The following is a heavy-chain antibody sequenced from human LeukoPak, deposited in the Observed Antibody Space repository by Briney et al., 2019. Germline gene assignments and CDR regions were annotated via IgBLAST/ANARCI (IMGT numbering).Heavy chain of an antibody. CDR1: GGSFSGYY. CDR3: ARVGLGSGSSTGYYYYMDV. J-gene: IGHJ6*03. D-gene: IGHD3-10*01. Sequence: PSETLSLTCAVYGGSFSGYYWSWIRQPPGKGLEWIGEINHSGSTNYNPSLKSRVSISVDTSKNQFSLKLSSVTAADTAVYYCARVGLGSGSSTGYYYYMDVWGKGTTVTVSS. CDR2: INHSGST. V-gene: IGHV4-34*01.